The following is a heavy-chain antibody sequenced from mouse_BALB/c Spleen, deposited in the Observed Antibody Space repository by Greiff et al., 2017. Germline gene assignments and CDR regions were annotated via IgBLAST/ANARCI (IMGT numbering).Heavy chain of an antibody. CDR3: ARDDYHAMDY. D-gene: IGHD2-13*01. V-gene: IGHV5-6-3*01. J-gene: IGHJ4*01. CDR2: INSNGGST. Sequence: EVQVVESGGGLVQPGGSLKLSCAASGFTFSSYGMSWVRQTPDKRLELVATINSNGGSTYYPDSVKGRFTISRDNAKNTLYLQMSSLKSEDTAMYYCARDDYHAMDYWGQGTSVTVSS. CDR1: GFTFSSYG.